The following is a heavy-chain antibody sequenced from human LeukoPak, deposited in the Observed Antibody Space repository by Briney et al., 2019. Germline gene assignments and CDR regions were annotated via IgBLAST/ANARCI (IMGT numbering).Heavy chain of an antibody. CDR2: ISSSRTYI. V-gene: IGHV3-21*01. D-gene: IGHD6-25*01. CDR3: ARDVATAMRDLDC. Sequence: PGGSLRLSCAASGLTFSSFGMNWVRQAPGKGLEWVSSISSSRTYIYYADSVKGRFTISRDNAKSSLYLQMNSLRAEDTAVYYCARDVATAMRDLDCWGQGSLVTVSS. J-gene: IGHJ4*02. CDR1: GLTFSSFG.